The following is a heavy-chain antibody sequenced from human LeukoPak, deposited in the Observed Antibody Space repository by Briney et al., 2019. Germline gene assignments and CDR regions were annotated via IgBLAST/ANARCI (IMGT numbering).Heavy chain of an antibody. CDR3: TRGRGGRYHY. CDR1: GVTFSNDW. Sequence: GGSLRLSCAASGVTFSNDWMHWVRQAPGKGLVWVSRINTDGSTTTYADSVKGRFTISRDNAKNTLFLQMSSLRVEDTAVYYCTRGRGGRYHYWGQGTLVTVSS. J-gene: IGHJ4*02. V-gene: IGHV3-74*01. D-gene: IGHD3-16*02. CDR2: INTDGSTT.